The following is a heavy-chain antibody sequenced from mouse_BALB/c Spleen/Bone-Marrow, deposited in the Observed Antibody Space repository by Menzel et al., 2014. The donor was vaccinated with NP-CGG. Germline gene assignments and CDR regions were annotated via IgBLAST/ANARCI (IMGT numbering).Heavy chain of an antibody. Sequence: VMLVESGPGLVAPSQSLSITCTVSGFSLTGFGINWIRQPPGKGLEWLGMIWGDGTTDYNSALKSRLSIKKDNSKSQVFLKMNSLQAGDTARYYCAREKYGNYYAMDYCGQGTSVTVSS. V-gene: IGHV2-6-7*01. CDR2: IWGDGTT. CDR1: GFSLTGFG. D-gene: IGHD2-10*02. J-gene: IGHJ4*01. CDR3: AREKYGNYYAMDY.